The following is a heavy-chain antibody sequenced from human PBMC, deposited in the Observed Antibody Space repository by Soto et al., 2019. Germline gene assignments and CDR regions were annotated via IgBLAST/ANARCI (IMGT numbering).Heavy chain of an antibody. CDR1: GGSISSYY. Sequence: SETLSLTCTVSGGSISSYYWSWIRQPPGKGLEWIGYIYYSGSTNYNPSLKSRVTISVDTSKNQFSLKLSSVTAADTAVYYCARRWGSVFDFWGQGTLVTVSS. CDR3: ARRWGSVFDF. J-gene: IGHJ4*02. CDR2: IYYSGST. D-gene: IGHD3-10*01. V-gene: IGHV4-59*08.